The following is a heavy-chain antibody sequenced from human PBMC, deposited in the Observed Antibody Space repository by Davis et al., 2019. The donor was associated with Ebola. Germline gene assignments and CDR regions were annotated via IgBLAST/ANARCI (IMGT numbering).Heavy chain of an antibody. CDR3: ARQVSGWNWDAFDI. Sequence: GESLKISCKGSGYTFPTYWIGWVRQTPGKGLEWMGIIYPGDSETTYSPSIQGQVTISADKFVNTVYLQWSSLKASDTAMYYCARQVSGWNWDAFDIWGQGTMVIVSS. CDR2: IYPGDSET. D-gene: IGHD1-7*01. V-gene: IGHV5-51*01. J-gene: IGHJ3*02. CDR1: GYTFPTYW.